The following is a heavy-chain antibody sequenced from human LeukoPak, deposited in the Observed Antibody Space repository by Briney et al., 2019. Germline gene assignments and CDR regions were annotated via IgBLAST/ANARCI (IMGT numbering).Heavy chain of an antibody. V-gene: IGHV3-23*01. Sequence: GGSLRLSCAASGFTFSTYAMSWVRQAPGKGLEWVSAISGSGGTTYYADSVKGRFTFSRDNSKNTLYLQMNSLRAEDTAVYFCARLDRRYCSAVTCYQHFDYWGQGTLATVSS. CDR3: ARLDRRYCSAVTCYQHFDY. CDR2: ISGSGGTT. CDR1: GFTFSTYA. D-gene: IGHD2-15*01. J-gene: IGHJ4*02.